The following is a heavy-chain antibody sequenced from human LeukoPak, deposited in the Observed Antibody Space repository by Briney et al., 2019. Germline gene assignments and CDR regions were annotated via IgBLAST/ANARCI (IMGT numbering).Heavy chain of an antibody. CDR2: ISGSGKTI. D-gene: IGHD3-22*01. CDR1: GFTFSSYE. V-gene: IGHV3-48*03. Sequence: GGSLRLSCAVSGFTFSSYEMNWVRQAPGKGLEWVSYISGSGKTINYADSVKGRFTISRDNAKNSLYLQMNSLRAEDTAVYYCARSWTSSPIYFPHYDSSGYPAFDYWGQGTLVTVSS. CDR3: ARSWTSSPIYFPHYDSSGYPAFDY. J-gene: IGHJ4*02.